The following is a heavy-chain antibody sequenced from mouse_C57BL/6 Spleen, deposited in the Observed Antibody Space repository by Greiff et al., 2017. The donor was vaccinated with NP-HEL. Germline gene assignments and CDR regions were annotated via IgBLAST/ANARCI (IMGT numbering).Heavy chain of an antibody. V-gene: IGHV1-64*01. CDR3: ARDSSGYPFDY. CDR2: IHPNSGST. J-gene: IGHJ2*01. CDR1: GYTFTSYW. D-gene: IGHD3-2*02. Sequence: QVQLQQSGAELVKPGASVKLSCKASGYTFTSYWMHWVKQRPGQGLEWIGMIHPNSGSTNYNEKFKSKATLTVDKSSSTAYMQLSSLTSEDSAVYYCARDSSGYPFDYWGQGTTLTVSS.